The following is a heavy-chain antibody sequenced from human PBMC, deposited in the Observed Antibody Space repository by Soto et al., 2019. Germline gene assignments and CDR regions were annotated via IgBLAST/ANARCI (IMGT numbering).Heavy chain of an antibody. CDR3: AKDRYGGSGGGLES. J-gene: IGHJ4*02. CDR2: ITGRGIST. V-gene: IGHV3-23*01. Sequence: VQLLESGGGLVRRGESLRLSCVASGFPFAAGAMNWVRQAPGQGLEWVSTITGRGISTYYADSVRGRFTISRDDSQNTLYLQMNSLRVEDTAVYYCAKDRYGGSGGGLESWGQGALVTVSS. CDR1: GFPFAAGA. D-gene: IGHD5-18*01.